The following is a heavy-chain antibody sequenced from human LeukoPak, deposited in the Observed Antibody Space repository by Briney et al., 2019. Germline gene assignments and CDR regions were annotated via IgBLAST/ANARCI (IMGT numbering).Heavy chain of an antibody. Sequence: GGSLRLSCAASGFTFSSYAMHWVRQAPGKGLEWVAVISYDGSNKYYADSVKGRFTISRDNSKNTLYLQMNSLRAEDTAVYYCARAPLLVMIDYWGQGTLVTVSS. CDR1: GFTFSSYA. J-gene: IGHJ4*02. V-gene: IGHV3-30*04. CDR2: ISYDGSNK. CDR3: ARAPLLVMIDY. D-gene: IGHD2-21*01.